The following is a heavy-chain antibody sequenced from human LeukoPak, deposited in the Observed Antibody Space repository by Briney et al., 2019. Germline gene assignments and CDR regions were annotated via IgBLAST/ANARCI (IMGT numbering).Heavy chain of an antibody. CDR2: ISGSGGST. J-gene: IGHJ4*02. CDR1: GFTVSSNY. CDR3: AKDWTTRPWGFWDY. Sequence: GGSLRLSCAASGFTVSSNYMSWVRQAPGKGLEWVSAISGSGGSTYYADSVKGRFTISRDNSKNTLYLQMNSLRAEDTAVYYCAKDWTTRPWGFWDYWGQGTLVTVSS. D-gene: IGHD3-3*01. V-gene: IGHV3-23*01.